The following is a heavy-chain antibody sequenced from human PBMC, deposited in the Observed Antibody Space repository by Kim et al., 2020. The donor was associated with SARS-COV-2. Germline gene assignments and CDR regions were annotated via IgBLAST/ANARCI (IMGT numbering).Heavy chain of an antibody. CDR3: TQLTTFDI. D-gene: IGHD4-4*01. V-gene: IGHV3-23*01. J-gene: IGHJ3*02. Sequence: GGSLRLSCEVSQFSFSSYAMTWVRQAPGKGLEWVSSTSDNGGGPYYAASVKGRFTISRDTSTNTLYLQMNSLGADDTAVYYCTQLTTFDISGQGIMVTVS. CDR1: QFSFSSYA. CDR2: TSDNGGGP.